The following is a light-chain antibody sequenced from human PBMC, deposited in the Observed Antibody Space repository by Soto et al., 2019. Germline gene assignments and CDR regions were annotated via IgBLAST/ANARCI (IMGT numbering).Light chain of an antibody. CDR1: QCVXSY. V-gene: IGKV3-11*01. CDR2: DAS. J-gene: IGKJ4*01. Sequence: DIALTQSPVTLSLSPGERSPLSCWASQCVXSYLGWYERKSGQAPRFLXYDASNRATGVPARCSGSGSGKEFTRTISSIQSEDGAGYYCQHYNEWTLTVGGGTKVEI. CDR3: QHYNEWTLT.